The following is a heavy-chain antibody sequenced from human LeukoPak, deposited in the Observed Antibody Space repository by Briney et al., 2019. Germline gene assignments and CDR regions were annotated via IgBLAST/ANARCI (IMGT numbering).Heavy chain of an antibody. CDR3: ARDPYSSGWLTRGY. J-gene: IGHJ4*02. Sequence: SVKVSCKASGGTFSSYAISWVRQAPGQGLEWMGGIIPIFGTANYAQKFQGRVTITADKSTSTAYMELSSLRSEDTAVYYCARDPYSSGWLTRGYWGQGTLVTVSS. V-gene: IGHV1-69*06. CDR2: IIPIFGTA. CDR1: GGTFSSYA. D-gene: IGHD6-19*01.